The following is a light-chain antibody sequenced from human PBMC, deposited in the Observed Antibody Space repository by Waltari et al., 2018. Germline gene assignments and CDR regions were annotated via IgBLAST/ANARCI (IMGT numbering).Light chain of an antibody. CDR1: QSIASY. J-gene: IGKJ1*01. Sequence: DIQMTQSPSSLSASVGDRVTTSCRASQSIASYLHWYQQKPGKAPELLIYAASSLQSGVPSRFSGSGSGTDFTLTISSLQPEDFATYYCQQSYSTPPTFGQGTKVEIK. V-gene: IGKV1-39*01. CDR2: AAS. CDR3: QQSYSTPPT.